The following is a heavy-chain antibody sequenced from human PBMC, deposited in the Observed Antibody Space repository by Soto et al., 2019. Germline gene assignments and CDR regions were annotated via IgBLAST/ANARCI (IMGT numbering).Heavy chain of an antibody. CDR1: GGTFSSYA. Sequence: QVQLVQSGAEVKKPGSSVKVSCKASGGTFSSYAISWVRQAPGQGLEWMGGIIPIFGTANYAQRFQGRVTITADESTSTAYMELSSVRSEDTAVYYCARMWCSSTSCYSDYYYGMDVWGQGTTVTVSS. J-gene: IGHJ6*02. V-gene: IGHV1-69*01. D-gene: IGHD2-2*01. CDR2: IIPIFGTA. CDR3: ARMWCSSTSCYSDYYYGMDV.